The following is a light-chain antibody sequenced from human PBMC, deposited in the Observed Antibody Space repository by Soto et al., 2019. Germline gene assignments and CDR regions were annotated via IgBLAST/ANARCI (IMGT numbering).Light chain of an antibody. J-gene: IGLJ1*01. CDR2: SNY. V-gene: IGLV1-44*01. CDR1: SSNIGSKT. CDR3: SAWDASLNGYV. Sequence: QSVLTQPPSASGTPGQRLTISCSGSSSNIGSKTVNWYQQLPGTAPKLLIYSNYQRPSGVPDRFSGSKSGTSASLAISGLQSEDEAAYYCSAWDASLNGYVFGTGTKLTVL.